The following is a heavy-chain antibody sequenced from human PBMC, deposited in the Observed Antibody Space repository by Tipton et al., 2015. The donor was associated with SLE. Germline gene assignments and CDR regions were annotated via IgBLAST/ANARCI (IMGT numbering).Heavy chain of an antibody. CDR3: TTEAADLDY. V-gene: IGHV3-30-3*01. D-gene: IGHD6-13*01. Sequence: SLRLSCAASGFTFSSYAMHWVRQAPGKGLEWVAVISYDGSNKYYADSVKGRFTISRDNSKNTLYLQMNRLRVDDTAVYYCTTEAADLDYWGQGTLVTVSS. CDR1: GFTFSSYA. CDR2: ISYDGSNK. J-gene: IGHJ4*02.